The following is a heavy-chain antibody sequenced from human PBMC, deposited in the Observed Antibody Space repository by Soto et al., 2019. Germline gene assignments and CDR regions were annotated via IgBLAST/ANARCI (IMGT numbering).Heavy chain of an antibody. CDR1: EYNFTSYW. J-gene: IGHJ6*02. Sequence: EVQLVQSGAEVKKPGESLKISCKGSEYNFTSYWIGWVRQMPGKGLEWMGIIYPGDSDTRYSPSFQGQVTISADKSISTDYLQWSSLKASDTAIYYCARAMVRGKNYYGMDVWGQGTTVTVSS. V-gene: IGHV5-51*03. CDR2: IYPGDSDT. CDR3: ARAMVRGKNYYGMDV. D-gene: IGHD3-10*01.